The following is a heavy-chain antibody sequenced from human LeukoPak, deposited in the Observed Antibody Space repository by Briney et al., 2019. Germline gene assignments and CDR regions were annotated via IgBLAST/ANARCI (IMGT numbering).Heavy chain of an antibody. CDR3: ARVRSSNWFYYFDY. CDR2: IYYTGST. J-gene: IGHJ4*02. V-gene: IGHV4-59*01. CDR1: GGSISSYY. Sequence: KPSETLSLTCIVSGGSISSYYWSWIRQPPGKGLEWIGYIYYTGSTNYNPSLKSRVTISVDTSKNQFSLKLSSVTAADTAVYFCARVRSSNWFYYFDYWGQGTLVTVSS. D-gene: IGHD6-13*01.